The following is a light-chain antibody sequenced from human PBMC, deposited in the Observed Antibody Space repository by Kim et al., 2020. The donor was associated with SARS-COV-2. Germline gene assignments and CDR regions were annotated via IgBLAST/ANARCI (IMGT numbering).Light chain of an antibody. Sequence: ASPGERAIPSCRASQSVNSNLAWYQPKPGQAPRLLIYGASTRATGIPARFSGSGSGTEFTLTISSLQSEDFAVYYCQQYNSWLITFGQGTRLEIK. J-gene: IGKJ5*01. V-gene: IGKV3-15*01. CDR3: QQYNSWLIT. CDR1: QSVNSN. CDR2: GAS.